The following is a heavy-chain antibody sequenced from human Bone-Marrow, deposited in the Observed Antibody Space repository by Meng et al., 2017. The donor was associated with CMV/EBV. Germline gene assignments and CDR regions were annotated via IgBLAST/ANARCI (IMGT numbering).Heavy chain of an antibody. Sequence: GESLKISCAASGFTFSGSAMHWVRQASGKGLEWVGRIRSKANSYATAYAASVKGRFTISRDDSKNTAYLQMNSLKTEDTAVYYCTRRAVVPAANGEDRFDPWGQGTLVTVSS. CDR3: TRRAVVPAANGEDRFDP. J-gene: IGHJ5*02. CDR1: GFTFSGSA. CDR2: IRSKANSYAT. D-gene: IGHD2-2*01. V-gene: IGHV3-73*01.